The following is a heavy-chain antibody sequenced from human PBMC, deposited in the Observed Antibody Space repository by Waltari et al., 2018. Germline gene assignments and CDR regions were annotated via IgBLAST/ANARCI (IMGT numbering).Heavy chain of an antibody. CDR1: GYTLPELS. CDR3: ATQTAKWELLRNAFDI. J-gene: IGHJ3*02. V-gene: IGHV1-24*01. Sequence: QVQLVQSGAEVKKPGASVKVSGKVSGYTLPELSMHWVRPAPGKGLGWMGRFDPEDGETTYAPKFQGRVTMTEDTSTDTAYMERSSLRSEDTAVYYCATQTAKWELLRNAFDIWGQGTMVTVSS. D-gene: IGHD1-26*01. CDR2: FDPEDGET.